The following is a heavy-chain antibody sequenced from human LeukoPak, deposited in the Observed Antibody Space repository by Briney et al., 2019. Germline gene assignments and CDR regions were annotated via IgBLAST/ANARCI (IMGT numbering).Heavy chain of an antibody. J-gene: IGHJ4*02. D-gene: IGHD3-9*01. CDR1: GGTFSSYA. CDR2: IIPILGIA. Sequence: SVKVSCKASGGTFSSYAISWVRQAPGQGLEWMGRIIPILGIANYAQKFQGRVTITADKSTSTAYMELSSLRSEDTAVYYCARIKWAIDWALDYWGQGTLVTVSS. CDR3: ARIKWAIDWALDY. V-gene: IGHV1-69*04.